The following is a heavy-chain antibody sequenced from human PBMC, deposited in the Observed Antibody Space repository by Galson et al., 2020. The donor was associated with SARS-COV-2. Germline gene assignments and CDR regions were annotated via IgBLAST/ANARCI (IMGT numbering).Heavy chain of an antibody. V-gene: IGHV3-7*01. CDR3: ARPDGRAFDY. CDR1: GITFSSYW. CDR2: TKKDGSQK. J-gene: IGHJ4*02. Sequence: GESLKISCAASGITFSSYWMSWVRQAPGKGPEWVASTKKDGSQKYYLESVKGRFTISRDNAKNSLYLQMNSLRAEDTAVYYCARPDGRAFDYWGQGTLVTVSS.